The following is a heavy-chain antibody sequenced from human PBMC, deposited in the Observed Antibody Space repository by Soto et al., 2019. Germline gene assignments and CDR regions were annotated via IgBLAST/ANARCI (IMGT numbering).Heavy chain of an antibody. CDR3: AKDALGIENSSGWYGAFDY. CDR2: ISYGGGTT. CDR1: EFTFSNYA. V-gene: IGHV3-23*01. J-gene: IGHJ4*02. D-gene: IGHD6-19*01. Sequence: QSGGSLRLSCAASEFTFSNYAMSWVRQAPGKGLEWVSAISYGGGTTYYADSVKGRFTISRDNSKNTLYLQMNSLRAEDTAVYYCAKDALGIENSSGWYGAFDYWGQGTLVTVSS.